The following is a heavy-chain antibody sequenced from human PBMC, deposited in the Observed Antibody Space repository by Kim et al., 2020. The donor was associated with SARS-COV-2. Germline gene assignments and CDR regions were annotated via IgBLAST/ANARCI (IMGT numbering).Heavy chain of an antibody. J-gene: IGHJ6*02. CDR3: ARDLSWGFGELLVFSSDYYYGMDV. Sequence: SVKVSCKASGGTFSSYAISWVRQAPGQGLEWMGGIIPIFGTANYAQKFQGRVTITADESTSTAYMELSSLRSEDTAVYYCARDLSWGFGELLVFSSDYYYGMDVWGQGTTVTVSS. CDR2: IIPIFGTA. V-gene: IGHV1-69*13. CDR1: GGTFSSYA. D-gene: IGHD3-10*01.